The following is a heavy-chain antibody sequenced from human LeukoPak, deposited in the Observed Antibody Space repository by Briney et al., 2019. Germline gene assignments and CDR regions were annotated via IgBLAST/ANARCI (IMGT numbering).Heavy chain of an antibody. D-gene: IGHD3-22*01. V-gene: IGHV3-23*01. CDR1: GFTFSSYA. Sequence: PGGSLRLSCAVSGFTFSSYAMTWVRQAPGKGLEWVSGISSSGISTYYPGSVKGRFTISRDNSKDTLFLQMNSLRAEDTAVYYCARGLEARYDSSGYYSNWFDHWGQGTLVTVSS. CDR3: ARGLEARYDSSGYYSNWFDH. CDR2: ISSSGIST. J-gene: IGHJ5*02.